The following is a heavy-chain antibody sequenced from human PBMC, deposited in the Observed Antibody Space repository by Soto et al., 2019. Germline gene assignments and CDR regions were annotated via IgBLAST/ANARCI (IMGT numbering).Heavy chain of an antibody. CDR2: ISAGGSNT. Sequence: HPGGSLRLSCAASGFSFSNYAMNWVRQAPGKGLEWVSAISAGGSNTNYADSVKGRFTISSDNSKNTLYLQMNGLRADDTAVYYCAKEYSTSFDYWGQGTPVTVS. V-gene: IGHV3-23*01. CDR1: GFSFSNYA. D-gene: IGHD6-6*01. CDR3: AKEYSTSFDY. J-gene: IGHJ4*02.